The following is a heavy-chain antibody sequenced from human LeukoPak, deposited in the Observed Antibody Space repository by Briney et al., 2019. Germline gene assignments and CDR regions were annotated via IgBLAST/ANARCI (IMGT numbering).Heavy chain of an antibody. Sequence: GGSLRLSRAASGFTFSSYAMSWVRQAPGKGLEWVSAISGSGGSTYYADSVKGRFTISRDNSKNTLYLQMNSLRAEDTAVYYCAKVTTSGSYLEYYFDYWGQGTLVTVSS. CDR2: ISGSGGST. J-gene: IGHJ4*02. V-gene: IGHV3-23*01. D-gene: IGHD1-26*01. CDR3: AKVTTSGSYLEYYFDY. CDR1: GFTFSSYA.